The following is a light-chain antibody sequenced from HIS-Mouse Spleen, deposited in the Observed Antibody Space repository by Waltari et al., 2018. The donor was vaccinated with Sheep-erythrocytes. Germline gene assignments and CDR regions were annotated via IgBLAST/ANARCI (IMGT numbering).Light chain of an antibody. V-gene: IGLV3-21*02. J-gene: IGLJ1*01. CDR3: QVWDSSSDHPYV. Sequence: SYVLTQPPSVSVAPGQTARITCGGNNIGSKSVHWYQQKPGQAPGLVVYDDSDRPSGIPWRFSGSNAGNTATLTISRVEAGDEADYYCQVWDSSSDHPYVFGTGTKFTVL. CDR2: DDS. CDR1: NIGSKS.